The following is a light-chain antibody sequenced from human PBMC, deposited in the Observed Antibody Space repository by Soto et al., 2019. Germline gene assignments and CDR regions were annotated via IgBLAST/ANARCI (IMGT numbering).Light chain of an antibody. Sequence: QSVLTQPASVSGSPGQSITISCTGTSSDVGSYNLVSWYQQHPGKSPKLMIYEGSKRPSGVSNRFSGSKSGNTASLTISGFRSKEEVNYYCSQYEGISTLRAFGGGTTLTFL. CDR2: EGS. CDR3: SQYEGISTLRA. CDR1: SSDVGSYNL. V-gene: IGLV2-23*01. J-gene: IGLJ2*01.